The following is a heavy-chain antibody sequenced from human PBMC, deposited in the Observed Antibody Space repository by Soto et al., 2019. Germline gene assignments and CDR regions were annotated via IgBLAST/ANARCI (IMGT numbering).Heavy chain of an antibody. CDR3: ASHSSHWPFFDF. V-gene: IGHV4-59*07. J-gene: IGHJ4*02. D-gene: IGHD6-13*01. CDR2: IYYTGLS. CDR1: GRTISSYY. Sequence: PSDTLYQTCSVSGRTISSYYWSRIRQPPGKGLEWIGYIYYTGLSNSNPSLNSRVTMSVDTSKNQFSLKLSSVTAADTAVYYCASHSSHWPFFDFWGQGTLVTVS.